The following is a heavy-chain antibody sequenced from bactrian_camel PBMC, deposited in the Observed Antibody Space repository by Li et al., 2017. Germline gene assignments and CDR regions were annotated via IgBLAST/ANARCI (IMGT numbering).Heavy chain of an antibody. Sequence: PGGSLRLSCTASGSTARINYMGWFRQAPGKGLEWVTSIVRDGSNAYYAESVKGRFTISRDNAKNTVYLQKNDLTSEDTALYYCATSIMPRRPTLATSRAFGYWGQGTQVTVS. CDR3: ATSIMPRRPTLATSRAFGY. J-gene: IGHJ6*01. CDR2: IVRDGSNA. CDR1: GSTARINY. D-gene: IGHD4*01. V-gene: IGHV3-2*01.